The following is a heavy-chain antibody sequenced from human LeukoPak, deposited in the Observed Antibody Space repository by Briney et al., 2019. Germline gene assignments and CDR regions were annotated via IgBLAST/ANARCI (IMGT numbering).Heavy chain of an antibody. V-gene: IGHV3-21*01. CDR2: ISSSSSYI. Sequence: KPGGSLRLSCAASGFTFSSYSMNWVRQAPGKGLEWVSSISSSSSYIYYADSVKGRFTISRDNAKNSPYLQMNSLRAEDTAVYYCARLLAAHLDYCGQGTLVTVSS. CDR1: GFTFSSYS. CDR3: ARLLAAHLDY. J-gene: IGHJ4*02. D-gene: IGHD2-8*02.